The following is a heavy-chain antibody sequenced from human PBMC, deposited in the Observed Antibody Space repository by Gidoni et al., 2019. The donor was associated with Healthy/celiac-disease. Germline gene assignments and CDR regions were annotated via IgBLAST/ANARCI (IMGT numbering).Heavy chain of an antibody. D-gene: IGHD3-10*01. Sequence: QVQLVESGGGVVQPGRSLRLSCAASGFTFSRYGMHWVRQAPGKGLEWVAVISYDGSNKYYADSVKGRFTISRDNSKNTLYLQMNSLRAEDTAVYYCAKDRVPRGEVQGAGFDYWGQGTLVTVSS. CDR1: GFTFSRYG. CDR2: ISYDGSNK. V-gene: IGHV3-30*18. J-gene: IGHJ4*02. CDR3: AKDRVPRGEVQGAGFDY.